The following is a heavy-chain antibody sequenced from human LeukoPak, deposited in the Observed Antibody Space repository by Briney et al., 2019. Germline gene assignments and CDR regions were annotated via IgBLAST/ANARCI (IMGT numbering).Heavy chain of an antibody. J-gene: IGHJ4*02. D-gene: IGHD4-17*01. CDR3: ARDLTVTTFDY. CDR2: ISGSGDIT. V-gene: IGHV3-23*01. CDR1: GFTFGSHA. Sequence: PGGSLRLSCADSGFTFGSHAMSWVRQAPGKGLEWVSAISGSGDITYYADSVKGRFTISRDSSKTTLYLQMNSLRAEDTAVYYCARDLTVTTFDYWGQGTLVTVSS.